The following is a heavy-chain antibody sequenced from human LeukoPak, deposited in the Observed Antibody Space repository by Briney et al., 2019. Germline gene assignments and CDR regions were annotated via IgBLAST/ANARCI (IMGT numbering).Heavy chain of an antibody. CDR2: ISHSGST. D-gene: IGHD6-19*01. CDR3: ARGQARLSWFDP. CDR1: GNSISSGYY. J-gene: IGHJ5*02. Sequence: PSETLSLTCSVSGNSISSGYYWGWIRQPPGEGLKWIGSISHSGSTYYNPSLKSRVTISVDTSKNQFSLKLSSVTAADMAVYYCARGQARLSWFDPWGQGTLVTVSS. V-gene: IGHV4-38-2*02.